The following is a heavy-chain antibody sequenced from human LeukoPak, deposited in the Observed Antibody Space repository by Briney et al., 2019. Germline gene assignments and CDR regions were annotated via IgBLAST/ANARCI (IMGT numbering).Heavy chain of an antibody. CDR3: ASWEASTNY. CDR1: GFTFSNYG. J-gene: IGHJ4*02. CDR2: IKQDGSEK. D-gene: IGHD1-26*01. V-gene: IGHV3-7*01. Sequence: GGSLRLSCAASGFTFSNYGMSWVRQAPGKGLEWVANIKQDGSEKYYVDSVKGRFTISRDNAKNSLYLQMNSLRAEDTAVYYCASWEASTNYWGQGTLVTVSS.